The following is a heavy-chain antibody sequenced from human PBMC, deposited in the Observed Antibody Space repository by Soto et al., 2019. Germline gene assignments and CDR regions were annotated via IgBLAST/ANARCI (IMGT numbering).Heavy chain of an antibody. D-gene: IGHD6-13*01. V-gene: IGHV3-23*01. CDR3: ANLYSSSWSRTNPGAFDI. CDR2: ISGSGGST. J-gene: IGHJ3*02. Sequence: AISGSGGSTYYADSVKGRFTISRDNSKNTLYLQMNSLRAEDTAVYYCANLYSSSWSRTNPGAFDICGQGTMVTVSS.